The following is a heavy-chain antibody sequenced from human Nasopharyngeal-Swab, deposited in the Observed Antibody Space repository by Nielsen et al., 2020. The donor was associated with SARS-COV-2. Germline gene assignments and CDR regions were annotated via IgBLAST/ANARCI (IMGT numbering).Heavy chain of an antibody. Sequence: SETLSLTCTVSGGSISSSNYYWGWIRQPPGKGLEWIGSIYYSGSTNYNPSLKSRVTISVDTSKNQFSLKLSSVTAADTAVYYCARVKGIAAANYYYGMDVWGQGTTVTVSS. CDR2: IYYSGST. CDR1: GGSISSSNYY. V-gene: IGHV4-39*07. J-gene: IGHJ6*02. CDR3: ARVKGIAAANYYYGMDV. D-gene: IGHD6-13*01.